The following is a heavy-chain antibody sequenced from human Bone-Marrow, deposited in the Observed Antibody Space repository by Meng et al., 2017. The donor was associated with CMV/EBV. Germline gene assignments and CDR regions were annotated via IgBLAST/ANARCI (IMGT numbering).Heavy chain of an antibody. CDR1: GGSISSSSYY. CDR3: ARGPYGGTGYYNWFDY. D-gene: IGHD3-9*01. Sequence: SETLSLTCTVSGGSISSSSYYWGWIRQPPGKGLEWIGSIYYSGSTYYNPSLKSRVTISVDTSRSQFSLKMTSVTAADTAVYYCARGPYGGTGYYNWFDYWDPGMMVTVSS. J-gene: IGHJ4*02. V-gene: IGHV4-39*07. CDR2: IYYSGST.